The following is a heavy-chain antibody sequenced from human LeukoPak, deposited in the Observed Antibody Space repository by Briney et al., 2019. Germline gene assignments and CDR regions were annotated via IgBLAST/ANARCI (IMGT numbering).Heavy chain of an antibody. D-gene: IGHD6-13*01. CDR3: AKGTPRVLKYSSSWPYYFDY. V-gene: IGHV3-9*01. J-gene: IGHJ4*02. Sequence: GRSLRLSCAASGFTFDDYAMHWVRHAPGKGLEGVSGNSWNSGSIGYADSVKGRFTISRDNAKNSLYLQMNSLRAEDTALYYCAKGTPRVLKYSSSWPYYFDYWGQGTLVTVSS. CDR2: NSWNSGSI. CDR1: GFTFDDYA.